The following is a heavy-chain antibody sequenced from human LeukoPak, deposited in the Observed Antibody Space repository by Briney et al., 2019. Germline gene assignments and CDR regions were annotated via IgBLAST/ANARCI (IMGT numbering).Heavy chain of an antibody. CDR2: INYSGST. J-gene: IGHJ4*02. D-gene: IGHD2/OR15-2a*01. V-gene: IGHV4-59*08. Sequence: KSSETLSLTCTVSGVSISSYYWTWIRQPPGKELEWIASINYSGSTNYNASLKSRVTISIDTSKNQFSLKLSSVTAADAAVYYCASNSPANDYWGQGTLVTVSS. CDR1: GVSISSYY. CDR3: ASNSPANDY.